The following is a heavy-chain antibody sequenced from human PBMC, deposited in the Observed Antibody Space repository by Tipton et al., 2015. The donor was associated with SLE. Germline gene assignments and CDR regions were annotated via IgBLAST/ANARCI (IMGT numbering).Heavy chain of an antibody. J-gene: IGHJ3*02. V-gene: IGHV4-34*01. D-gene: IGHD1-14*01. CDR2: INHSGST. CDR1: GGSFSGYY. Sequence: TLSLTCAVYGGSFSGYYWSWIRQPPGKGLEWTGEINHSGSTNYNPSLKSRVTISIDTSKNQFSLKLSSVTVADTAVYYCARVGETGNALDIWGQGTMVTVSS. CDR3: ARVGETGNALDI.